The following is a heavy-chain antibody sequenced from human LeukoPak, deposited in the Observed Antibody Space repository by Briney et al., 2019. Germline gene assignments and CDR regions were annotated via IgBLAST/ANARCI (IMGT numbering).Heavy chain of an antibody. CDR3: ARVTQYYGSGSYYNRY. J-gene: IGHJ4*02. CDR1: GYTFTGYY. CDR2: INPNSGGT. V-gene: IGHV1-2*02. Sequence: ASVKVSCKASGYTFTGYYMHWVRQAPGQGLEWMGWINPNSGGTNYAQKLQGRVTMTTDTSTSTAYMELRSLRSDDTAVYYCARVTQYYGSGSYYNRYWGQGTLVTVSS. D-gene: IGHD3-10*01.